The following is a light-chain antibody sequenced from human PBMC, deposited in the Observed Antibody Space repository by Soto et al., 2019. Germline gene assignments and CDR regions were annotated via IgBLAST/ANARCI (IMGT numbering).Light chain of an antibody. CDR3: QQYGSSPPT. V-gene: IGKV3-20*01. CDR2: GTS. J-gene: IGKJ4*01. CDR1: QSIDNNH. Sequence: EIVLTQSPGTLSLSPGERVTLSCRASQSIDNNHLAWYQQKPGQAPRLLIHGTSNRATGIPDRFSGSGSGTDFTLTFSRLEPEDFAVYYCQQYGSSPPTFGSGTQVLIK.